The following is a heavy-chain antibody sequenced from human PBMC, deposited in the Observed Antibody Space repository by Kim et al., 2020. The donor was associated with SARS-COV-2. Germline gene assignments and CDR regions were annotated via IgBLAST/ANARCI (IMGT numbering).Heavy chain of an antibody. CDR3: ARGDRGFDFDF. CDR2: NK. Sequence: NKNYAESLKGRFTTSRDNLNTTLYLQMNSRRAEDTAVYYCARGDRGFDFDFWGQGTLVTVSS. D-gene: IGHD2-15*01. J-gene: IGHJ4*02. V-gene: IGHV3-33*01.